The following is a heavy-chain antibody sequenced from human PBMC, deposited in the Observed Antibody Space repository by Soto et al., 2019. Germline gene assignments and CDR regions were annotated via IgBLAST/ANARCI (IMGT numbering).Heavy chain of an antibody. D-gene: IGHD3-3*01. CDR3: ARGITIFGVVIPAAFDI. V-gene: IGHV3-33*01. Sequence: QVQLVESGGGVVQPGRSLRLSCAASGFTFSSYGMHWVRQAPGKGLEWVAVIWYDGSNKYYADSVKGRFTISRDNSKNTLYLQMNSLRAEDTAVYYCARGITIFGVVIPAAFDIWGQGTMVTVSS. J-gene: IGHJ3*02. CDR1: GFTFSSYG. CDR2: IWYDGSNK.